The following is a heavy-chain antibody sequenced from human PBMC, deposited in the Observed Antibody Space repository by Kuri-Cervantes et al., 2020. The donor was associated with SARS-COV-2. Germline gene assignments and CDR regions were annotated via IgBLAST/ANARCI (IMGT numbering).Heavy chain of an antibody. Sequence: SETLSLTCTVSGGSISSSSYYWGWIRQPPGKGLEWIGSIYYSGSTYYNPSLKSRVTISVDTSKNQFSLKLSSVTAADTAVYYCARLPPYYYYGMDVWGQGTTVTVSS. J-gene: IGHJ6*02. CDR1: GGSISSSSYY. CDR2: IYYSGST. V-gene: IGHV4-39*01. CDR3: ARLPPYYYYGMDV.